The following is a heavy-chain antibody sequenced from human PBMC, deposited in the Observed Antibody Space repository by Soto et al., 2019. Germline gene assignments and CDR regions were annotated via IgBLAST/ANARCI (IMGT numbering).Heavy chain of an antibody. Sequence: SETLSLTCTVSGGSITSSSYYWGWIRQPPGQGLEWIGSIYYSGSAYYNPSLKSRVIISVDTSRNQLSLKLSSVTAADMAVYYYADKNGGDYFDYWGQGTQVPVSS. CDR2: IYYSGSA. CDR1: GGSITSSSYY. J-gene: IGHJ4*02. D-gene: IGHD3-16*01. V-gene: IGHV4-39*01. CDR3: ADKNGGDYFDY.